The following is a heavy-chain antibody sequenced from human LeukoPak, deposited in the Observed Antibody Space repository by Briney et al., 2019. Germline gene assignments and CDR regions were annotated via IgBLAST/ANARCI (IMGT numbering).Heavy chain of an antibody. V-gene: IGHV3-21*06. CDR1: GFTFSSYS. CDR3: AKGLGYCSGGSCYVSNAHGIIDY. CDR2: ISSGGSYI. D-gene: IGHD2-15*01. J-gene: IGHJ4*02. Sequence: PGESLRLSCAASGFTFSSYSMHWVRQAPGKGLELVSIISSGGSYIFYADSLKDRFTISRDNARNFLYLQMNSLRVEDTAIYYCAKGLGYCSGGSCYVSNAHGIIDYWGQGTLVTVSS.